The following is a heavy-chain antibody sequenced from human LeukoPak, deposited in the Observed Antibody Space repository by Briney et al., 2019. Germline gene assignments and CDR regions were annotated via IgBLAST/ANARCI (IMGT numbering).Heavy chain of an antibody. CDR3: AREITIFGVVTPGAFDI. CDR2: IYTSGST. CDR1: GGSISSGSYY. D-gene: IGHD3-3*01. J-gene: IGHJ3*02. V-gene: IGHV4-61*02. Sequence: TLSLTCTVSGGSISSGSYYWGWIRQPAGKGLEWIGRIYTSGSTNYNPSLKSRVTISVDTSKNQFSLKLSSVTAADTAVYYCAREITIFGVVTPGAFDIWGQGTMVTVSS.